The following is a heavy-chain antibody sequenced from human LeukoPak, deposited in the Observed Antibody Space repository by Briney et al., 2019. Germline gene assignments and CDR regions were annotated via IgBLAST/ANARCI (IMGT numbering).Heavy chain of an antibody. J-gene: IGHJ4*02. CDR1: GGSISSYY. CDR2: IYYSGST. CDR3: ARATYYYDSSGYYTYFDY. D-gene: IGHD3-22*01. V-gene: IGHV4-59*08. Sequence: SETLSLTCTVSGGSISSYYWSWIRQPPGKGLEWIGYIYYSGSTNYNPSLKSRVTISVDTSKNQFSLKLSSVTAADTAVYYCARATYYYDSSGYYTYFDYWGQGTLVTVSS.